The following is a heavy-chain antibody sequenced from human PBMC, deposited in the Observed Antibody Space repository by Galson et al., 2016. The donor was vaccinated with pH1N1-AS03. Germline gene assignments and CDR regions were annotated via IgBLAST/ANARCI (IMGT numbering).Heavy chain of an antibody. Sequence: LSLTCTVSGVSVSSYHWSWIRQSAGKGLEWIGRMYDSGFTSYNPSLKYRVALSIDTSKNEFFLSLHSVTAADTAFFFCARVDLVGSTSVPGAFPIWGQGIFVTVS. D-gene: IGHD1-26*01. V-gene: IGHV4-4*07. J-gene: IGHJ4*01. CDR3: ARVDLVGSTSVPGAFPI. CDR1: GVSVSSYH. CDR2: MYDSGFT.